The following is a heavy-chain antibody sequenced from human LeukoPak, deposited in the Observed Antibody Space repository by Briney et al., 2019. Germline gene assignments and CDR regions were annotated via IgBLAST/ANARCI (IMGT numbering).Heavy chain of an antibody. J-gene: IGHJ4*02. V-gene: IGHV4-59*01. Sequence: SETLSLTCTVSGASISSYYWSWIQQPPGKGLEWIGYIYYSGSTNYNPALKSRVTISEDTSKNQISLKLSSVTAADTAVYYCARVRGYCSGYDYWGQGTLVTVSS. D-gene: IGHD2-15*01. CDR1: GASISSYY. CDR2: IYYSGST. CDR3: ARVRGYCSGYDY.